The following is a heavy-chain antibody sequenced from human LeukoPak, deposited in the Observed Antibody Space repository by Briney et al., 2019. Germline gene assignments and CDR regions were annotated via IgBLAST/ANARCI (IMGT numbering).Heavy chain of an antibody. CDR2: ISAYNGNT. J-gene: IGHJ4*02. D-gene: IGHD3-3*01. Sequence: GASVKVSCKASGYTFNIYGIIWVRQAPGQGLERMGWISAYNGNTDYAQNLQDRVTMTTDTSTTTAYMELRSLRSDDTAVYYCARDGKGRYDRRENDYWGQGTLVTVSS. CDR3: ARDGKGRYDRRENDY. V-gene: IGHV1-18*01. CDR1: GYTFNIYG.